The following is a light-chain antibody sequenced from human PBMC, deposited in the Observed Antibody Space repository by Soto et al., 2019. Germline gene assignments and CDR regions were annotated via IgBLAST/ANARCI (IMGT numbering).Light chain of an antibody. CDR2: AAV. J-gene: IGKJ1*01. CDR3: QQTYSSPQWT. Sequence: DIQITQSPFSLSSSVGDRVAITCLSSQIISSYLNWYQQKPGKPPKLLIYAAVSLQSGIPSRFSAYGSGTDFTLTISSLQPEDFATYYCQQTYSSPQWTFGQGTQVDIK. CDR1: QIISSY. V-gene: IGKV1-39*01.